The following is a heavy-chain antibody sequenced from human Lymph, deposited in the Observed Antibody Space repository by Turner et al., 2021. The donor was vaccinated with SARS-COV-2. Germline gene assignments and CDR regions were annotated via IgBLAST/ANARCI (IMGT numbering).Heavy chain of an antibody. J-gene: IGHJ6*02. CDR3: ARGDCSSTSCPKHYYYCMDV. CDR1: GYSFTSYW. V-gene: IGHV5-10-1*03. D-gene: IGHD2-2*01. CDR2: IDPSDSYT. Sequence: DVQLVQSGAEVKKPGESLRISCKGSGYSFTSYWISWVRQMPGKGLEWMGRIDPSDSYTNYSPSFQGHVTISSDKSISTAYLQWSSLKASDTAMYYCARGDCSSTSCPKHYYYCMDVWGQGTTVTVSS.